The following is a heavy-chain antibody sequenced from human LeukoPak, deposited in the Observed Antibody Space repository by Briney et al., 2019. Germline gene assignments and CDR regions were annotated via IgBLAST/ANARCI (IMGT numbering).Heavy chain of an antibody. J-gene: IGHJ5*02. V-gene: IGHV3-23*01. CDR1: GFTFSSYA. CDR2: INDRGGAK. Sequence: GGSLRLSCAASGFTFSSYAMSWVRQAPGKGLEWVSAINDRGGAKFYADSVKGRFTISRDNSKNTLYLQMNSLRAEDTAVYYCARGGGRYYDSSGSPWGQGTLVTVSS. CDR3: ARGGGRYYDSSGSP. D-gene: IGHD3-22*01.